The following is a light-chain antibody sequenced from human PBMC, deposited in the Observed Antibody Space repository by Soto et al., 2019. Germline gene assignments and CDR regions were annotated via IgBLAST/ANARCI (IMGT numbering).Light chain of an antibody. J-gene: IGLJ2*01. CDR3: CSYAGSSTFGVV. CDR1: SSDVGSYNL. V-gene: IGLV2-23*02. Sequence: QSVLTQPASVSGSPGQSITISCTGTSSDVGSYNLVSWYQQHPCKAPKLMIYEVSKQPSGVSNRFSGSKSGNTASLTISGLQAEDEPDYYYCSYAGSSTFGVVFGGGTKLTVL. CDR2: EVS.